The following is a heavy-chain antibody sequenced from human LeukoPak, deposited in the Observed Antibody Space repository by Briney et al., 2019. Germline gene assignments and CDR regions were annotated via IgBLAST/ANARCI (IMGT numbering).Heavy chain of an antibody. Sequence: SETLSLTXTVSGYSISSGYYWGWIRPPPGKGLEWIGSIYHSGSTYYNPSLKSRVTISVDTSKNQFSLNLSSVTAADTAVYYCARHFGYSYGAVPFDPWGQGTLVTVSS. V-gene: IGHV4-38-2*02. CDR3: ARHFGYSYGAVPFDP. CDR2: IYHSGST. J-gene: IGHJ5*02. CDR1: GYSISSGYY. D-gene: IGHD5-18*01.